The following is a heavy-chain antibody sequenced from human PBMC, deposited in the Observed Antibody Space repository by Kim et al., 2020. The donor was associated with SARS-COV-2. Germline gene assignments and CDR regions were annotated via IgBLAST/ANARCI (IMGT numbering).Heavy chain of an antibody. Sequence: GGSLRLSCAASGFTFSNYYMSWIRQAPGKGLEWVSYISTGGSTIYYADSVKGRFTISRDNAKNSLYLQMNSRRAEDTAVYYCARDSSGCYIVGNDAFDIWGQGTMVTVSS. J-gene: IGHJ3*02. CDR2: ISTGGSTI. CDR1: GFTFSNYY. D-gene: IGHD6-19*01. V-gene: IGHV3-11*01. CDR3: ARDSSGCYIVGNDAFDI.